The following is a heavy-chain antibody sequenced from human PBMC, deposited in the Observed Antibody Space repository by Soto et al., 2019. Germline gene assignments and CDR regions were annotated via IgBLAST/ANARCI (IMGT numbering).Heavy chain of an antibody. D-gene: IGHD3-3*01. J-gene: IGHJ5*01. V-gene: IGHV1-18*01. Sequence: ASVKVSCKASGYTFTSYGISWVRQAPGQGLEWMGWISAYNGNTNYAQKLQGRVTMTTDTSTSTAYMELRSLRSDDTAVYYCARGDLEWLLPENNWFDSWGQGTLVTVSS. CDR3: ARGDLEWLLPENNWFDS. CDR1: GYTFTSYG. CDR2: ISAYNGNT.